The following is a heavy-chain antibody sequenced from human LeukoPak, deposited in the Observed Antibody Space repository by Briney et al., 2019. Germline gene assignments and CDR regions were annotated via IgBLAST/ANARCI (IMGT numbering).Heavy chain of an antibody. J-gene: IGHJ3*01. CDR3: VRGLSGYCSSTSCSVVLFDL. CDR1: GFTFSSYE. CDR2: ISSSGSTI. Sequence: GGSLRLSCAASGFTFSSYEMNWVRQAPGKGLEWVSYISSSGSTIYYADSVKGRFTISRDNAKNSLYLQMNSLRAEDTAVYYCVRGLSGYCSSTSCSVVLFDLWGQGTMVTVSS. V-gene: IGHV3-48*03. D-gene: IGHD2-2*01.